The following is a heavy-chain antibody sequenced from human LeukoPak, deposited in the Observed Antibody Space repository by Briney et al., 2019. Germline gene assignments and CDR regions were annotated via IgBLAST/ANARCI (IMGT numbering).Heavy chain of an antibody. CDR1: GFTFSSYG. Sequence: PGGSLRLSCAASGFTFSSYGMHWVRQAPGKGLEWVAVISYDGSNKYYADSVKGRFTISRDNSKNTLYLQMNSLRAEDTAVYYCAKGLSSRPSPNYDFWSGYWPYYYYGMDVWGQGTTVTVSS. CDR2: ISYDGSNK. V-gene: IGHV3-30*18. J-gene: IGHJ6*02. D-gene: IGHD3-3*01. CDR3: AKGLSSRPSPNYDFWSGYWPYYYYGMDV.